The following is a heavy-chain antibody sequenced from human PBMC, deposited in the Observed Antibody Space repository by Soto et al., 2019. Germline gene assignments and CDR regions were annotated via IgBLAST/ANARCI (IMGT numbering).Heavy chain of an antibody. CDR2: IKRDGSEK. D-gene: IGHD3-3*01. J-gene: IGHJ4*02. Sequence: EVQLVESGGGLVQPGGSLRLSSAASGFTFGSNWMSWVREAPGKGLEWVANIKRDGSEKYYVYSVKGRFTISRDNAKNTLYLQMNSLRADDTAVYYCASLEWESTGYADYWGQGTLVTVSS. V-gene: IGHV3-7*03. CDR1: GFTFGSNW. CDR3: ASLEWESTGYADY.